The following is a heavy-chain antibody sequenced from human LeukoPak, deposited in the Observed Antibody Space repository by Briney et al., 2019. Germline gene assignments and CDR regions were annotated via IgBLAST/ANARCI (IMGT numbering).Heavy chain of an antibody. J-gene: IGHJ5*02. V-gene: IGHV3-7*01. Sequence: PGGSLRLSCAASGFTFSSYWMSWARQAPGKGLEWVGNIKKDGSDKYYVDSVKGRFTISRDNAENSLYLQMNSLTAEDTAVYYCAKVLTPNIAVAGPFDPWGQGTLVTVSS. D-gene: IGHD6-19*01. CDR1: GFTFSSYW. CDR2: IKKDGSDK. CDR3: AKVLTPNIAVAGPFDP.